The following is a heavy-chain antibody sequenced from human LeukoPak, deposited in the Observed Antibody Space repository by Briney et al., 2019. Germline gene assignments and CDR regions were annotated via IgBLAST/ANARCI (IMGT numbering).Heavy chain of an antibody. V-gene: IGHV4-34*01. CDR3: ASVRRGFGESSKYYSYYYMDV. D-gene: IGHD3-10*01. CDR1: GVSLSGYY. CDR2: INHSGRT. Sequence: SETLSLTCAVSGVSLSGYYWGWIRQTPGKGLEWIGEINHSGRTNYNPSLKSRVTISADTSKNQFSLKLSAVTAADTAVYFCASVRRGFGESSKYYSYYYMDVWGNGTTVTISS. J-gene: IGHJ6*03.